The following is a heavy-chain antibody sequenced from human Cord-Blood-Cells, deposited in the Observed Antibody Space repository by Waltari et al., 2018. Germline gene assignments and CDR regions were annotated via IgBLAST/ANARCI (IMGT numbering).Heavy chain of an antibody. CDR2: IYHSGRT. CDR1: GYSISSGYY. D-gene: IGHD3-10*01. J-gene: IGHJ4*02. CDR3: ASGSMVRGVIIDY. Sequence: QVQLQESGPGLVKPSETLSLTCTVSGYSISSGYYWGWIRQPPGKGLEWIGSIYHSGRTYYNPSPKSRVTISVDTSKNQFSLKLSSVTAADTAVYYCASGSMVRGVIIDYWGQGTLVTVSS. V-gene: IGHV4-38-2*02.